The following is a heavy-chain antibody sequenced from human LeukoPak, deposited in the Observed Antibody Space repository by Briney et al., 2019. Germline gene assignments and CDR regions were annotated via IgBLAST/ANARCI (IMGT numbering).Heavy chain of an antibody. V-gene: IGHV4-30-4*07. Sequence: PSQTLSLTCAVSGGSITSNSYSWSWIRQPPGKGLEWIGYIYYSGRTNYSPSLKSRVTISLDTSKNQFSLKLTSVTAADTAVYYCARDGVATIGGLDYWGLGTLVTVSS. CDR2: IYYSGRT. CDR3: ARDGVATIGGLDY. CDR1: GGSITSNSYS. J-gene: IGHJ4*02. D-gene: IGHD5-12*01.